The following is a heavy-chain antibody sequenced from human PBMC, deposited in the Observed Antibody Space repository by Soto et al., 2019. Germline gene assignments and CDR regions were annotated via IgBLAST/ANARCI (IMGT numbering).Heavy chain of an antibody. V-gene: IGHV4-59*08. CDR3: ARGYGDYVLDY. CDR1: SGSISSYY. D-gene: IGHD4-17*01. J-gene: IGHJ4*02. CDR2: IYYSXSP. Sequence: TXXTLSLTCTVSSGSISSYYWSWIRQPPGKGLEWIGXIYYSXSPNYNNSPKXXVTLSVDXXKNQSSLKMGSVTAADPAVYYCARGYGDYVLDYWGQGTLVTVSS.